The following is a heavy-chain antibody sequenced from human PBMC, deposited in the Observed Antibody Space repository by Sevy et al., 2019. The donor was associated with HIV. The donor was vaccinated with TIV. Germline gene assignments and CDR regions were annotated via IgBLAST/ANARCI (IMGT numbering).Heavy chain of an antibody. CDR2: IKQDGSEK. D-gene: IGHD3-3*01. V-gene: IGHV3-7*01. CDR1: GFTFSSYW. Sequence: GGSLRLSCAASGFTFSSYWMSWVRQAPGKGLEWVANIKQDGSEKYYVDSVKGRFTISRDNAKNSLYLQMNSLRDEDTAVYYCARVGNDFWSGYYSWYYYYGMDVWGQGPTVTVSS. J-gene: IGHJ6*02. CDR3: ARVGNDFWSGYYSWYYYYGMDV.